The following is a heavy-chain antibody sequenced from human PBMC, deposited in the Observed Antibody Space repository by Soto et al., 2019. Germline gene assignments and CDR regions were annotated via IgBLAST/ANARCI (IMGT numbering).Heavy chain of an antibody. V-gene: IGHV1-2*04. CDR2: INPNSGGT. Sequence: ASVKVSCKASGYTFTGYYMHWVRQAPGQGLEWMGWINPNSGGTNYAQKFQGWVTMTRDTSISTAYMELSRLRSDDTAVYYCARGGNVVVPAAMGPLIAHYYYYGMDVWGQGTTVTVSS. J-gene: IGHJ6*02. D-gene: IGHD2-2*01. CDR3: ARGGNVVVPAAMGPLIAHYYYYGMDV. CDR1: GYTFTGYY.